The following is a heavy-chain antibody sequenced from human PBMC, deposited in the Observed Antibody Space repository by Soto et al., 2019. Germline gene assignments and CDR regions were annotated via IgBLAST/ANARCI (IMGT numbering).Heavy chain of an antibody. CDR1: GGTFSSYA. CDR2: IIPIFGTA. CDR3: ARGKSSGSGSYLTPYYYYYGMDV. D-gene: IGHD3-10*01. Sequence: QVQLVQSGAEVKKPGSSVKVSCKASGGTFSSYAISWVRQAPGQGLEWMGGIIPIFGTANYAQKFQGRVTITADESTSTAYMEPSSLRSEDTAVYYCARGKSSGSGSYLTPYYYYYGMDVWGQGTTVTVSS. J-gene: IGHJ6*02. V-gene: IGHV1-69*01.